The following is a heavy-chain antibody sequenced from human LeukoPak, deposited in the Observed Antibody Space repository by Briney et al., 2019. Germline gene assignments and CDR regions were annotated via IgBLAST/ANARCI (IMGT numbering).Heavy chain of an antibody. V-gene: IGHV4-34*01. CDR2: INHRGST. CDR3: ATVATVPPYFPN. D-gene: IGHD4-17*01. Sequence: SETLSRTCAVYGGSFSGYYWNWIRQPPGKGLEWIGEINHRGSTNYNPSLKSRVTISVDRSKNQFSLKLSSVTAADTAVYYCATVATVPPYFPNWGQGTLVTVSS. CDR1: GGSFSGYY. J-gene: IGHJ1*01.